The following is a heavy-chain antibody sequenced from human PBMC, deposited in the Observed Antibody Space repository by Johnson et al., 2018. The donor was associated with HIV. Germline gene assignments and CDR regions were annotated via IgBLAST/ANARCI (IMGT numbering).Heavy chain of an antibody. Sequence: QVQLVESGGGVVQPGRSLRLSCAASGFTFSSYGMHWVRQAPGKGLEWVAVISYDGSNKYYADSVKGRFTISRDNSKNTLYLQMNSLRGEDTAVYYCARECEPAGLAFDIWGQGTMVTVSS. CDR3: ARECEPAGLAFDI. D-gene: IGHD1-14*01. CDR2: ISYDGSNK. V-gene: IGHV3-30*03. J-gene: IGHJ3*02. CDR1: GFTFSSYG.